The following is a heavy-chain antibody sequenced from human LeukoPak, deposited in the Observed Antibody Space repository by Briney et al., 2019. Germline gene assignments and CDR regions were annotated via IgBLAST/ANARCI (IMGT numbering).Heavy chain of an antibody. J-gene: IGHJ6*03. V-gene: IGHV4-59*01. CDR2: IYYSGST. Sequence: PSETLSLTCTVSGGSISSYYWSWIRQPPGKGLEWIGYIYYSGSTNYNPSLKSRVTISVDTSKNQFSLKLSSVTAADTAVYYCARDTGFSSSWVPKPSGYMDVWGKGTTVTVSS. D-gene: IGHD6-13*01. CDR1: GGSISSYY. CDR3: ARDTGFSSSWVPKPSGYMDV.